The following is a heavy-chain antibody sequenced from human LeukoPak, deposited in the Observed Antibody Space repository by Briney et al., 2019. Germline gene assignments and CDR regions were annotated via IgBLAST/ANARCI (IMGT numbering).Heavy chain of an antibody. CDR3: ARDLSLYYSDSSGYDY. CDR2: ISYDGSNK. Sequence: GGSLRLSCAASGFTFSSYAMHWVRQAPGKGLEWVAVISYDGSNKYYADSVKGRFTISRDNSKNTLYLQMNSLRAEDTAVYYCARDLSLYYSDSSGYDYWGQGTLVTVSS. J-gene: IGHJ4*02. D-gene: IGHD3-22*01. CDR1: GFTFSSYA. V-gene: IGHV3-30*04.